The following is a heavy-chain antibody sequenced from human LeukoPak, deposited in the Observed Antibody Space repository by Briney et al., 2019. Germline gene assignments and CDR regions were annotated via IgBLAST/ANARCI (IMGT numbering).Heavy chain of an antibody. D-gene: IGHD6-19*01. CDR2: IYYSGST. V-gene: IGHV4-30-4*08. CDR1: GGSISSGDYY. Sequence: SETLSLTCTVSGGSISSGDYYWSWIRQPPGKGLEWIGYIYYSGSTYYNPSLKSRATISVDTSKNQFSLKLSSVTAADTAVYYCARAIAVAGTWVGYWGQGTLVTVSS. CDR3: ARAIAVAGTWVGY. J-gene: IGHJ4*02.